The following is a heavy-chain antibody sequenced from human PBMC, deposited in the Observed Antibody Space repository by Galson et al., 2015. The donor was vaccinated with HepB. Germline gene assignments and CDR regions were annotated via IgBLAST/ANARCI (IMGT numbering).Heavy chain of an antibody. D-gene: IGHD4-17*01. CDR3: ARAATTVTTYWYFDL. J-gene: IGHJ2*01. V-gene: IGHV1-69*13. CDR1: GGTFSSYA. CDR2: IIPIFGTA. Sequence: SVKVSCKASGGTFSSYAISWVRQAPGQGLEWMGGIIPIFGTANYAQKFQGRVTITADESTSTAYTELSSLRSEDTAVYYCARAATTVTTYWYFDLWGRGTLVTVSS.